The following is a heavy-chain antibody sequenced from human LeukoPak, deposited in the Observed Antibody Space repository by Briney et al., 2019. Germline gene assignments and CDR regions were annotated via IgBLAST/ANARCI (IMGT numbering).Heavy chain of an antibody. J-gene: IGHJ4*02. CDR3: ARTIWFGEFGVY. CDR2: IYSGGDT. V-gene: IGHV3-53*01. Sequence: GGSLRLSCAASVFTVSSNYMMGWVRQAPGKGLEWVSGIYSGGDTYYGDSVKGRFTISRDNSNNTLYLQMNSLRAEDTAVYYCARTIWFGEFGVYWGQGTLVTVSS. D-gene: IGHD3-10*01. CDR1: VFTVSSNY.